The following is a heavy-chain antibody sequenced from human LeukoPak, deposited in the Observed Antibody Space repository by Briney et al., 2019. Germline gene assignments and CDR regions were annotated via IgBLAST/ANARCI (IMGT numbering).Heavy chain of an antibody. D-gene: IGHD5-12*01. CDR1: GGSISTYY. CDR3: ARDGSGYGGRFDY. J-gene: IGHJ4*02. CDR2: VYYSGST. V-gene: IGHV4-59*01. Sequence: SETLSLTCTVSGGSISTYYWSWIRQPPGKGLEWIGYVYYSGSTNYNPSLKSRVTISVDTSKNQFSLKLSSMAAADTAVYYCARDGSGYGGRFDYWGQGSLVTVSS.